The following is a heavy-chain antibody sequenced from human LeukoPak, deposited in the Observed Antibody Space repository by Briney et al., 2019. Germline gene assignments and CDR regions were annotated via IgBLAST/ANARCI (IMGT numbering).Heavy chain of an antibody. Sequence: GASVKISCKASGYTFTRYGISWVRQAPGQGLEWMGWISAYNGNTNYAQKLQGRVTMTTDTSTSTAYMELRSLRSDDTAVYYCARMGGGKGNIVVVVAANDYWGQGTLVTVSS. D-gene: IGHD2-15*01. V-gene: IGHV1-18*01. CDR3: ARMGGGKGNIVVVVAANDY. CDR2: ISAYNGNT. J-gene: IGHJ4*02. CDR1: GYTFTRYG.